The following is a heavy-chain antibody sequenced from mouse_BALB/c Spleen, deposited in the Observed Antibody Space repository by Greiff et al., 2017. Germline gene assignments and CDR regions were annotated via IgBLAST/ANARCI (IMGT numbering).Heavy chain of an antibody. CDR2: ISYDGSN. V-gene: IGHV3-6*02. Sequence: EVQLMESGPGLVKPSHSLSLTCSVTGYSITSGYYWNWIRQFPGNKLEWMGYISYDGSNNYNPSLKNRISITRDTSKNQFFLKLNSVTTEDTATYYCARITTVRYFDVWGAGTTVTVSS. CDR1: GYSITSGYY. D-gene: IGHD1-1*01. J-gene: IGHJ1*01. CDR3: ARITTVRYFDV.